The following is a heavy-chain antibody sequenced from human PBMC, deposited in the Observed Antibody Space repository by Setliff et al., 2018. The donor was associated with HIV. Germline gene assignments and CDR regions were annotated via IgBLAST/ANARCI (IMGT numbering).Heavy chain of an antibody. Sequence: SETLSLTCAVSRGSISSDNWWTWLRQPPGKGLEWIGEIYHSGSTNYNASLKSRVTISIDKSKSQFSLKLSSVTAADIALYYCARGQHSSTWGALFDYWGQGTLVTVSS. V-gene: IGHV4-4*02. CDR3: ARGQHSSTWGALFDY. CDR2: IYHSGST. J-gene: IGHJ4*02. D-gene: IGHD6-13*01. CDR1: RGSISSDNW.